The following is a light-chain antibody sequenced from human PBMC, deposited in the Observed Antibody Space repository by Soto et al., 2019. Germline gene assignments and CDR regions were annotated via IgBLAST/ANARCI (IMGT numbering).Light chain of an antibody. CDR3: QQYGRSPAT. CDR1: QSVSSGY. Sequence: EIVLTQSPGTVSLSPGESATLSCRASQSVSSGYLAWYQQKPGQAPRLLIYAASNRATGIPDRFSGSGSGTDFTLTISRLEPEDFAVYYCQQYGRSPATFGPGTRLEIK. J-gene: IGKJ2*01. V-gene: IGKV3-20*01. CDR2: AAS.